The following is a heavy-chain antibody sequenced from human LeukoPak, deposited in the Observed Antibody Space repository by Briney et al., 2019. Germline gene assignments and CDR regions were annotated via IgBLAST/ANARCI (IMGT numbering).Heavy chain of an antibody. CDR2: MNPNSANT. CDR1: GYTFTSYD. J-gene: IGHJ3*02. Sequence: GASVKVSCKASGYTFTSYDINWVRQATGQGLEWMGWMNPNSANTGYAQKFQGRVTMTRNTSISTAYMELSSLRSEDTAVYYCATSSAGDGSGMSVSAASDIWGQGTMVTVSS. D-gene: IGHD3-10*01. V-gene: IGHV1-8*02. CDR3: ATSSAGDGSGMSVSAASDI.